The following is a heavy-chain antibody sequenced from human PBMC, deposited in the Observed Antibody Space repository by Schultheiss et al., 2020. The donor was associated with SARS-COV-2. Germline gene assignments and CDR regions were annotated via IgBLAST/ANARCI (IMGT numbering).Heavy chain of an antibody. V-gene: IGHV3-9*01. Sequence: SLKISCAASGFTFDDYAMHWVRQAPGKGLEWVSGISWNSGSIGYADSVKGRFTISRDNAKNSLYLQMNSLRAEDTALYYCAKAKLRFLEWLATDAFDIWGQVTMVTVSS. CDR2: ISWNSGSI. D-gene: IGHD3-3*01. J-gene: IGHJ3*02. CDR1: GFTFDDYA. CDR3: AKAKLRFLEWLATDAFDI.